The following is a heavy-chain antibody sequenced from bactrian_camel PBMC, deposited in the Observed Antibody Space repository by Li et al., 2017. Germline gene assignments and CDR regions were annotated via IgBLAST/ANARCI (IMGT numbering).Heavy chain of an antibody. CDR2: VTAEGAS. Sequence: HVQLVESGGGAVQAGGSLRLSCAASKFSYSIHCLAWFRQAPGKAREGVAAVTAEGASDYAESVKGRFDISLDNAKNMVYLEMNSLKPEDTAVYYCAADPGLCRGDWSRTGDYYYWGQGTQVTVS. J-gene: IGHJ4*01. CDR1: KFSYSIHC. V-gene: IGHV3S53*01. CDR3: AADPGLCRGDWSRTGDYYY. D-gene: IGHD7*01.